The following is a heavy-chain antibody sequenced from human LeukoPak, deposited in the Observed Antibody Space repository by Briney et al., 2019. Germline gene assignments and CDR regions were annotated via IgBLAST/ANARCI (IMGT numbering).Heavy chain of an antibody. J-gene: IGHJ4*02. CDR3: AKDMCSSGCNFDY. D-gene: IGHD6-19*01. CDR1: GFTFDDYA. V-gene: IGHV3-9*03. Sequence: GRSLRLSCVASGFTFDDYAMHWVRHAPGKGLEWVSGISWNSGRLAYADSVKGRFTISRDNAKNSLYLQMNSLRAEDMALYYCAKDMCSSGCNFDYWGQGTLVTVSS. CDR2: ISWNSGRL.